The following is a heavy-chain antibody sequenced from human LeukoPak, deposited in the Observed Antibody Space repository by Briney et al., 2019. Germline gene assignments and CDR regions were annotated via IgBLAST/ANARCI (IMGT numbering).Heavy chain of an antibody. CDR1: GFTFSSYG. V-gene: IGHV3-30*18. CDR3: AKSYTRLLKVIVLMVYATFDY. J-gene: IGHJ4*02. CDR2: ISYDGSNK. Sequence: GGSLRLSCAASGFTFSSYGMHWVRQAPGKGLEWVAVISYDGSNKYYADSVKGRFTISRDNSKNTLYLQMNSLRAEDTAVYYCAKSYTRLLKVIVLMVYATFDYWGQGTLVTVSS. D-gene: IGHD2-8*01.